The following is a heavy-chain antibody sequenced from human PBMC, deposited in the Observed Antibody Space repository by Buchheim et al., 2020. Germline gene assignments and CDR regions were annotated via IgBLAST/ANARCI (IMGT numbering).Heavy chain of an antibody. CDR1: GGTFYYA. CDR3: ARDPIAAADYYYYYYGMDV. J-gene: IGHJ6*02. D-gene: IGHD6-13*01. V-gene: IGHV1-69*01. CDR2: ITPISGTA. Sequence: QVQLVQSGAEVKKPGSSVRVSCKASGGTFYYAISWVRQAPGQGLEWMGGITPISGTANYAQKFQGRLPITADESTSTGYMELSSLRAEDTAVYYCARDPIAAADYYYYYYGMDVWGQGTT.